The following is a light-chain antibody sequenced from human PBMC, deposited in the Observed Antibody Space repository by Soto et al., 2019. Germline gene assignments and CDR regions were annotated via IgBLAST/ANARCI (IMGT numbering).Light chain of an antibody. CDR2: EAS. Sequence: EIVLTQSPATLSLSPGERATLSCRASQSVRNYLVWYQQKPGRAPRLLIHEASKRATGIPARFRGSGSGTDFTLTITSLEPVDFAVYYCQQRTNWQYTFGQGTKLEIK. CDR1: QSVRNY. CDR3: QQRTNWQYT. V-gene: IGKV3-11*01. J-gene: IGKJ2*01.